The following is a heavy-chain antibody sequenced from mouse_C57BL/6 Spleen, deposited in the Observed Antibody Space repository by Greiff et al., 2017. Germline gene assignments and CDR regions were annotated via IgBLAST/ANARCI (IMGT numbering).Heavy chain of an antibody. CDR3: ASGYYGSSYDCDY. J-gene: IGHJ2*01. CDR2: ISSGGSYT. V-gene: IGHV5-6*01. D-gene: IGHD1-1*01. CDR1: GFTFSSYG. Sequence: EVQVVESGGDLVKPGGSLKLSCAASGFTFSSYGMSWVRQTPDKRLEWVATISSGGSYTYYPDSVKGRFTISRDNAKNTLYLQMSSLKSEDTDMYYCASGYYGSSYDCDYWGQGTTLTVSS.